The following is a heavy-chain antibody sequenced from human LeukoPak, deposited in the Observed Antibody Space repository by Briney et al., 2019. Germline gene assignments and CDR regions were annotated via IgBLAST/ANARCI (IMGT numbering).Heavy chain of an antibody. CDR2: IYYSGST. V-gene: IGHV4-39*07. CDR3: ARDQG. Sequence: SETLSLTCTVSGGSISSSSYYWGWIRQPPGKGLEWIGSIYYSGSTYYNPSLKSRITISVDTSKNQFSLKLSSVTAADTAVYYCARDQGWGQGTLVTVSS. J-gene: IGHJ4*02. CDR1: GGSISSSSYY.